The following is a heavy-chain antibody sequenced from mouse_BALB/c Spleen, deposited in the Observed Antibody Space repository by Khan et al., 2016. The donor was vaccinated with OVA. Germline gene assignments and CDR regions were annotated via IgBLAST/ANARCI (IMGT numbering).Heavy chain of an antibody. Sequence: EVQLQESGGGLVQPGRSQKLSCAASGFTFNSYGMHWVRQAPEKGLEWVAYISGDSNTIYYADTVKGRFIISRDNPKKTLFLQMTSLMSENTAMYYCATSYFCGYVFDYGGPGTTLTVS. CDR3: ATSYFCGYVFDY. D-gene: IGHD1-1*01. J-gene: IGHJ2*01. CDR1: GFTFNSYG. CDR2: ISGDSNTI. V-gene: IGHV5-17*02.